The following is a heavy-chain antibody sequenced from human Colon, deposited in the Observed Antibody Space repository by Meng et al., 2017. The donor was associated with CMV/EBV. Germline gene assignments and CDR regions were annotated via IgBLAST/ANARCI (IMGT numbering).Heavy chain of an antibody. CDR1: GYSISSGYY. CDR3: ARGTTFGVVIPYNCFDP. Sequence: GSLRLSCTVSGYSISSGYYWGWIRQSPGKGLEWIGNIYHNGYTYYNPSLKSRVTISVDTSKNQFSLKMNSVTAADTAVYYCARGTTFGVVIPYNCFDPWGQGTLVTVSS. J-gene: IGHJ5*02. V-gene: IGHV4-38-2*02. D-gene: IGHD3-3*01. CDR2: IYHNGYT.